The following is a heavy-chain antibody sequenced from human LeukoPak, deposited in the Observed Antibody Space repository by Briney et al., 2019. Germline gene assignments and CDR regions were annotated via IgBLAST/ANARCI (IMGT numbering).Heavy chain of an antibody. J-gene: IGHJ4*02. CDR2: ISGSDGST. Sequence: GGSLRLSCAASGFTFSSYAMHWVRQAPGKGLEWVSSISGSDGSTYYADSVKGRFTISRDNSKNTLYLQMNSLTAEDTAVFYCVAPASSSTVFYFDYWGQGILVTDSS. D-gene: IGHD6-6*01. CDR3: VAPASSSTVFYFDY. V-gene: IGHV3-23*01. CDR1: GFTFSSYA.